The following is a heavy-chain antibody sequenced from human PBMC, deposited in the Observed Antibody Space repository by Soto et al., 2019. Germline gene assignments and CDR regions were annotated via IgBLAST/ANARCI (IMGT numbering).Heavy chain of an antibody. CDR1: GGSISSSSYY. Sequence: PSETLSLTCTVSGGSISSSSYYWGWIRQPPGKGLEWIGSIYYSGSTYYNPSLKSRVTISVDTSKNQFSLKLSSVTAADTAVYYCARRGRIAVAGKIDYWFDPWGQGTLVTVSS. CDR2: IYYSGST. D-gene: IGHD6-19*01. V-gene: IGHV4-39*01. J-gene: IGHJ5*02. CDR3: ARRGRIAVAGKIDYWFDP.